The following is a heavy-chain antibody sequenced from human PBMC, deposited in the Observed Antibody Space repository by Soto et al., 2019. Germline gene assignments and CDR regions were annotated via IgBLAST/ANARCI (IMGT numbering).Heavy chain of an antibody. CDR1: GFSISSSSYC. D-gene: IGHD3-3*01. V-gene: IGHV4-61*01. CDR2: IYYSGST. Sequence: PSETLSLTCTVSGFSISSSSYCLSWIRQPPGKGLEWIGYIYYSGSTNYNPSLKSRVTISVDTSKNQFSLKLSSVTAADTAVYYCARGRFGYEFWSGRQNDAFDIWGQGTMVTVSS. J-gene: IGHJ3*02. CDR3: ARGRFGYEFWSGRQNDAFDI.